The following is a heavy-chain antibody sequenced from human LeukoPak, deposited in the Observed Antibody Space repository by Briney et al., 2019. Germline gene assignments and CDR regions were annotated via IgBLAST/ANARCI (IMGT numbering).Heavy chain of an antibody. D-gene: IGHD6-19*01. CDR1: GFTVSSNY. CDR3: ARAHQYSSGPWGFDY. J-gene: IGHJ4*02. CDR2: IYSGGST. V-gene: IGHV3-53*01. Sequence: GGSLRLSCAASGFTVSSNYMSWVRQAPGKGLEWVSVIYSGGSTYYADSVKGRFTISRDNSKNTLYLQMNSLRAEDTAVYYCARAHQYSSGPWGFDYWGQGTLVTVSS.